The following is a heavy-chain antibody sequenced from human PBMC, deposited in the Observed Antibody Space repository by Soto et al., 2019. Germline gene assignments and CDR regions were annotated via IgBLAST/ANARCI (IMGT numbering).Heavy chain of an antibody. CDR1: GVALTSYT. Sequence: GGSLRLSCPASGVALTSYTLTWFRQAPGKGLEGVSAISGAYGTAYYSDSVRGRFTISKDNSGNTMYLQMNSLTPEDTAVYYCATDGPRGWRNCGGGACYIQDRGRGTVVTV. J-gene: IGHJ4*02. CDR2: ISGAYGTA. CDR3: ATDGPRGWRNCGGGACYIQD. V-gene: IGHV3-23*01. D-gene: IGHD2-21*02.